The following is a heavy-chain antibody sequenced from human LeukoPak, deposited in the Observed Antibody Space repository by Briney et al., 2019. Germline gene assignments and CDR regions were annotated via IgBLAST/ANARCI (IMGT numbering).Heavy chain of an antibody. J-gene: IGHJ4*02. CDR3: ARGGAIYDSSVIEALYFDY. CDR1: GGSISNY. D-gene: IGHD3-22*01. CDR2: IYTSGST. Sequence: SETLSLTCTGSGGSISNYWSWIRQPAGKGLEWIGRIYTSGSTNYNPSLKSRVTTSVDTSKNQFSLKLSSVTAADTAVYYCARGGAIYDSSVIEALYFDYWGQGTLVTVSS. V-gene: IGHV4-4*07.